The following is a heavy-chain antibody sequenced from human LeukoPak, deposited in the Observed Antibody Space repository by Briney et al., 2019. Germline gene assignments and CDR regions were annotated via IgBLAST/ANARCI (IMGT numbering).Heavy chain of an antibody. V-gene: IGHV4-34*01. J-gene: IGHJ6*02. CDR3: ARGRLSGSGSYYYYYYGMDV. CDR2: INHSGST. D-gene: IGHD3-10*01. Sequence: PSETLSLTCTVSGGSISSYYWSWIRQPPGKGLEWIGEINHSGSTNYNPSLKSRVTISVDTSKSQFSLKLSSVTAADTAVYYCARGRLSGSGSYYYYYYGMDVWGQGTTVTVSS. CDR1: GGSISSYY.